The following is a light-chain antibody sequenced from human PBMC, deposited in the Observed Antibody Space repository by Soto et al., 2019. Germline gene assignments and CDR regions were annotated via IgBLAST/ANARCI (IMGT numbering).Light chain of an antibody. Sequence: QSALTQPASVSGSPGRSITISCTGISSDVGGFSSVSWYQQHPGKAPKLMIYEVSNRPSGVSNRFSGSKSGNTASLTISGLQAEDEADYYCSSYTSSSTVVFGGGTKLTVL. J-gene: IGLJ2*01. CDR1: SSDVGGFSS. CDR3: SSYTSSSTVV. CDR2: EVS. V-gene: IGLV2-14*01.